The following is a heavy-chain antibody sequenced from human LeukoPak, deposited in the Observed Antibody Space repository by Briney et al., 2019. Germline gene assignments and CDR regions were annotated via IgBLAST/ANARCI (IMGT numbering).Heavy chain of an antibody. CDR2: IIPILGIA. V-gene: IGHV1-69*04. J-gene: IGHJ3*02. D-gene: IGHD7-27*01. Sequence: EASVKVSCKASGGTFSSYAISWVRQAPGQGLEWMGRIIPILGIANYAQKFQGRVTITADKSTSTAYMELSSLRSEDTAVYYCARDGPTSWGSRAFDIWGQGTMVTVSS. CDR1: GGTFSSYA. CDR3: ARDGPTSWGSRAFDI.